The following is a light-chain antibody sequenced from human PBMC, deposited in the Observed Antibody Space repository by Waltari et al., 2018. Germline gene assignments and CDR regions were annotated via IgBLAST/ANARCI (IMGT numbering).Light chain of an antibody. CDR3: QQYHNWPPLT. CDR1: QRVTNN. J-gene: IGKJ4*01. V-gene: IGKV3-15*01. Sequence: VMTQSPATLSVSPGERATLSCRASQRVTNNLAWYQQKPGQAPRLLISGASTRATGIPVRFIGSGFGTEFTLTITSLQSEDFAVYYCQQYHNWPPLTFGGGTKVDIK. CDR2: GAS.